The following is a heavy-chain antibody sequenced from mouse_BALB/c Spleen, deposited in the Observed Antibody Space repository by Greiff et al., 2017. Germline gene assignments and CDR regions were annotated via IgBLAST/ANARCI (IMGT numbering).Heavy chain of an antibody. V-gene: IGHV1-4*02. CDR2: INPSSGYT. J-gene: IGHJ2*01. CDR3: ARSLDYFDY. CDR1: GYTFTSYT. Sequence: QVQLKESAAELARPGASVKMSCKASGYTFTSYTMHWVKQRPGQGLEWIGYINPSSGYTEYNQKFKDKTTLTADKSSSTAYMQLSSLTSEDSAVYYCARSLDYFDYWGQGTTLTVSS.